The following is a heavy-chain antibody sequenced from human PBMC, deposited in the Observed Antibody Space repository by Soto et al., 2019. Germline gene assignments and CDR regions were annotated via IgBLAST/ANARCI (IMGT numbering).Heavy chain of an antibody. J-gene: IGHJ6*02. CDR2: IIGDTGRA. Sequence: VMIVQSGTEVKKPGASVMVSCEASEFSLSAYSVHWVRQAPGQRLEWMGSIIGDTGRAKYSDHLRGRVTLTRDKTANTAYLEVRSLTREDTAVYYCAIGAGTRKDCHYRADVWGLGTTVIVSS. CDR1: EFSLSAYS. V-gene: IGHV1-3*01. CDR3: AIGAGTRKDCHYRADV. D-gene: IGHD2-21*02.